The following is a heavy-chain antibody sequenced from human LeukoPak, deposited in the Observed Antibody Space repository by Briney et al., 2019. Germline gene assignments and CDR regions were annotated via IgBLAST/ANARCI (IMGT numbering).Heavy chain of an antibody. D-gene: IGHD3-3*01. J-gene: IGHJ4*02. CDR3: ASSITIFGANFDY. CDR2: ISGNGGST. V-gene: IGHV3-64*02. Sequence: GGSLRLSCAASGFTFSSYAMHWVRQAPGKGLEYVSAISGNGGSTYYADSVKGRFTISSDNSKNTLYLQMGSLRAEDMAVYYCASSITIFGANFDYWGQGTLVTVSS. CDR1: GFTFSSYA.